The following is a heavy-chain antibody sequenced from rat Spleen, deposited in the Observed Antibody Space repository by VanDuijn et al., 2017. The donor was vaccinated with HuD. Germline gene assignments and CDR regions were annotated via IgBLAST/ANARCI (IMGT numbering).Heavy chain of an antibody. CDR3: TRENWVFDY. CDR1: GYTFSNYD. D-gene: IGHD5-1*01. CDR2: ISTGGANT. Sequence: EVQLVESGGGFVQPGRSLKLSCAASGYTFSNYDVAWVRQAPTKGLEWIASISTGGANTYYRDSVKGRFTISRDNAKSTLYLQMNSLRSEDTATYYCTRENWVFDYWGQGVMVTVSS. J-gene: IGHJ2*01. V-gene: IGHV5S23*01.